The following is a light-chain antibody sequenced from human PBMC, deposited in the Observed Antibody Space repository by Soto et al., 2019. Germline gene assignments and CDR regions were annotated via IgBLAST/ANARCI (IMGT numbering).Light chain of an antibody. CDR2: GVS. J-gene: IGKJ2*01. CDR1: QSVSNSY. V-gene: IGKV3-20*01. Sequence: EIVLTQSPGTLSLSPGERATLSCRASQSVSNSYLAWYQQKPGQAPRLLIYGVSSRAIGIPDRFSGSGSGTDFTLTISRLEPEDFAVYYCHQYGSSPYTFGQGTKLEI. CDR3: HQYGSSPYT.